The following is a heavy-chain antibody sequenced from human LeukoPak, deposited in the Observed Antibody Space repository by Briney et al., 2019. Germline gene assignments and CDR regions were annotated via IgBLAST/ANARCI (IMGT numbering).Heavy chain of an antibody. V-gene: IGHV3-48*03. CDR1: GFTFSNYE. CDR2: ISNFGDII. CDR3: AKDATPALGTVYMDV. Sequence: PGGSLRLSCAASGFTFSNYEKNWVRQAPGKGLEWISHISNFGDIIHYADSVEGRFTISRDNDKNSIYLQMNSLRAEDTAVYYCAKDATPALGTVYMDVWGKGTTVTIS. J-gene: IGHJ6*03. D-gene: IGHD6-13*01.